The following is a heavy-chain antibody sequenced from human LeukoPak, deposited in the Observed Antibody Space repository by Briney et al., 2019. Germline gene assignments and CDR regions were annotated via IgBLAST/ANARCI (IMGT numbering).Heavy chain of an antibody. D-gene: IGHD6-19*01. Sequence: SETLSLTCTVSGGSMSPYHWGWIRQPPGKGLEWTGYIYYSGSTNYDPSLKSRVTISVDTSKNQFSLKLSSVTAADTATYYCARAVSGRFDYWGQGTLVTVSS. J-gene: IGHJ4*02. CDR2: IYYSGST. CDR1: GGSMSPYH. CDR3: ARAVSGRFDY. V-gene: IGHV4-59*08.